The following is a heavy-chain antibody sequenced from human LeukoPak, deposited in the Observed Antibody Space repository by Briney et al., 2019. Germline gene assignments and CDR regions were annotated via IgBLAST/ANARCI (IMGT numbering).Heavy chain of an antibody. V-gene: IGHV1-46*01. CDR2: INPSSGST. Sequence: ASVKVSCKVSGYTLTELSMHWVRQAPGQGLEWMGIINPSSGSTSYAQKFQGRVTMTRDTSTSTVYMELNSLRSEDTAVYYCTRGMDILTGYWFDPWGQGTLVTVSS. J-gene: IGHJ5*02. D-gene: IGHD3-9*01. CDR3: TRGMDILTGYWFDP. CDR1: GYTLTELS.